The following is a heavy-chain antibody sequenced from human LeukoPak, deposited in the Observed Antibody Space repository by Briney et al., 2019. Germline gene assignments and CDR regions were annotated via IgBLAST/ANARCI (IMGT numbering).Heavy chain of an antibody. V-gene: IGHV4-59*11. Sequence: SETLSLTCTVSGGSISSHYRSWIRQPPGKGLEWIGYIYYSGSTNYNPSLKSRVTISVDTSKNQFSLKLSSVTAADTAVYYCARAGQGAFDIWGQGTMVTVSS. CDR2: IYYSGST. J-gene: IGHJ3*02. CDR1: GGSISSHY. CDR3: ARAGQGAFDI.